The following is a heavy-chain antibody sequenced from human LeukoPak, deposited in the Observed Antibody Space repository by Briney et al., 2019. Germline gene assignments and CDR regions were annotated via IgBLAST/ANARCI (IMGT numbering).Heavy chain of an antibody. D-gene: IGHD3-10*01. CDR2: ISTSGST. V-gene: IGHV4-61*02. CDR3: ARAPFYGSGFYYYYYRAV. CDR1: GGSISSGSYY. J-gene: IGHJ6*03. Sequence: SETLSLTCTVSGGSISSGSYYWSWIRQPAGKGLEWIGRISTSGSTNHNPSLKSRVTISVDTSKNQFSLKLSSVTAADTAVYYCARAPFYGSGFYYYYYRAVWGKGTTVTISS.